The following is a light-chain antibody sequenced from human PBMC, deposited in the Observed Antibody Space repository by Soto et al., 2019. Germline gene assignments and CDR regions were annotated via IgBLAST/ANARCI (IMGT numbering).Light chain of an antibody. J-gene: IGLJ2*01. Sequence: QAVVTQEPSLTVSPGGTVTLTYGSSTGAVTSGHYPYWFQQKPGQAPRTLIYDTTNKHSWTPARFSGSLLGGKAALTLSGAQPEDEADYYCLLFYTDIRVFGGGTQLTVL. CDR3: LLFYTDIRV. V-gene: IGLV7-46*01. CDR1: TGAVTSGHY. CDR2: DTT.